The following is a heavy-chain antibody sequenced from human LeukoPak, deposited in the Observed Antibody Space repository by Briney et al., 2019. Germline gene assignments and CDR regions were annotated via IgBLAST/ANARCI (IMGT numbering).Heavy chain of an antibody. J-gene: IGHJ5*02. CDR3: ARVFADPNWFDP. CDR2: MNPNSGNT. Sequence: ASVKVSFKASGYTFTIYDINWVRQATGQGLEWMGWMNPNSGNTGYAQKFQGRVTMTRNTFISTAYMELSSLRSEDTAVYYCARVFADPNWFDPWGQGTLVTVSS. V-gene: IGHV1-8*01. CDR1: GYTFTIYD. D-gene: IGHD3-3*01.